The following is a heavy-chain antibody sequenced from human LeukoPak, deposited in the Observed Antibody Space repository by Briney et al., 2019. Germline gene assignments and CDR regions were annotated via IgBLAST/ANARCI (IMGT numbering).Heavy chain of an antibody. V-gene: IGHV4-34*01. CDR3: ARAPRYYFDY. CDR2: INHSGST. CDR1: GGSFSGHY. J-gene: IGHJ4*02. Sequence: SETLSLTCAVYGGSFSGHYWSWIRQPPGKGLEWIGEINHSGSTNYNPSLKSRVTISVDTSKNQFSLKLSSVTAADTAVYYCARAPRYYFDYWGQGTLVTVSS. D-gene: IGHD3-16*02.